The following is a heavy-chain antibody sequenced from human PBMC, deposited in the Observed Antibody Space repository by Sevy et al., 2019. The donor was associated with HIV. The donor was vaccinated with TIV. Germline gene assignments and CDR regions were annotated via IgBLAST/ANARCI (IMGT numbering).Heavy chain of an antibody. V-gene: IGHV3-7*01. CDR2: IKQDGSEK. CDR1: GFTFSSFW. D-gene: IGHD6-19*01. CDR3: ARDRSASGWYVETY. Sequence: GGSLRLSCAASGFTFSSFWMSWVRQAPGKGLEWVANIKQDGSEKYYVDSVKGRFTISRDNAKNSLYLQMNSLRADDTAVYYCARDRSASGWYVETYWGQRTLVTVSS. J-gene: IGHJ4*02.